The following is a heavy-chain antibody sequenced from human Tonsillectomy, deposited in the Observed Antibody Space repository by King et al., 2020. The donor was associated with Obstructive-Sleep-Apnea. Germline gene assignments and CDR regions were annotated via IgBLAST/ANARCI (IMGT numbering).Heavy chain of an antibody. CDR2: ISWDGSRA. J-gene: IGHJ4*02. D-gene: IGHD6-19*01. Sequence: VQLVESGGVVVQPGGSLRLSCAASGFTFDDYGMHWVRQAPGKGLEWVSLISWDGSRADYGDSVKGRFAISRDNSKNSLYLQMNSLRGEDTALYYCAKDQDRSGWYGPGNWGQGTLVTVSS. CDR3: AKDQDRSGWYGPGN. CDR1: GFTFDDYG. V-gene: IGHV3-43D*03.